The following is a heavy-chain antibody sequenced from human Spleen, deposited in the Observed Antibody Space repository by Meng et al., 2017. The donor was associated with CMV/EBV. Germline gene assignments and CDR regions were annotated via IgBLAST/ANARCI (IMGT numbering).Heavy chain of an antibody. V-gene: IGHV3-15*01. CDR3: TISPFDP. CDR2: IRSTTDGGTT. CDR1: GLTFTKAW. J-gene: IGHJ5*02. Sequence: GGSLRLSCAASGLTFTKAWMNWVRQVPDKGLEWVGHIRSTTDGGTTDYAAPVKGRFTISRDDSKSTLHLQMNSLKTEDTGIYYCTISPFDPWGQGTRVTVSS.